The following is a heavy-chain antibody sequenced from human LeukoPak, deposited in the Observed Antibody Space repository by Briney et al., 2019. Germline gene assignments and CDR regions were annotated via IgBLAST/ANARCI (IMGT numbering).Heavy chain of an antibody. J-gene: IGHJ6*02. D-gene: IGHD6-19*01. CDR2: IYTSGST. V-gene: IGHV4-4*07. CDR1: GGSISSYY. Sequence: SETLSLTRTVSGGSISSYYWSWIRQPAGKGLEWIGRIYTSGSTNYNPSLKSRVTMSVDTSKNQFSLKLSSVTAADTAVYYCARDASIAVAEVPYGMDVWGQGTTVTVSS. CDR3: ARDASIAVAEVPYGMDV.